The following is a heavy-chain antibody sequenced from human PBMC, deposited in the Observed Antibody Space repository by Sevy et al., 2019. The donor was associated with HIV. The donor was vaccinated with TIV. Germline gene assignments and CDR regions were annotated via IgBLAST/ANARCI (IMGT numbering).Heavy chain of an antibody. CDR2: IRGSSGSY. D-gene: IGHD5-12*01. CDR3: TRNRGYHTFDH. Sequence: GGSLRLSCAASGFTFSIFDLDWVRQAPGKGLEWVSYIRGSSGSYMPYYADSVKGRFTISRDNAKNSLYLQMYSLRDEDTAVYYCTRNRGYHTFDHWGQGTLVTVSS. CDR1: GFTFSIFD. J-gene: IGHJ4*02. V-gene: IGHV3-48*02.